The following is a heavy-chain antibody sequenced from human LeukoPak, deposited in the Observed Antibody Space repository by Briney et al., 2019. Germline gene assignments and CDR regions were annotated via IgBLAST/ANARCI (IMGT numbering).Heavy chain of an antibody. J-gene: IGHJ6*02. V-gene: IGHV1-18*01. CDR2: ISAYNGNT. D-gene: IGHD3-3*01. Sequence: GASVKVSCKASGYTFTSYGISWVRQAPGQGLEWMGWISAYNGNTNYAQKLQGRVTMTTDTSTSTDYMELRSLRSDDTAVYYCARDNYAFWSGLYYYYGMDVWGQGTTVTVSS. CDR3: ARDNYAFWSGLYYYYGMDV. CDR1: GYTFTSYG.